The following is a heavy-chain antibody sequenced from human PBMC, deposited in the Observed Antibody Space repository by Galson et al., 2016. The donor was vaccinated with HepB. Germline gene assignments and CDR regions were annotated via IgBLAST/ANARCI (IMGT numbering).Heavy chain of an antibody. CDR1: GFTFSSST. Sequence: SVKVSCKASGFTFSSSTVQWVRQARGKRLEWIGWIGVGSGDISYAQKFRERVTITSDTSKSTAYMELSSLRSEDTAVYYCAADYHDTYFDPWGQGTLVTVSS. J-gene: IGHJ5*02. CDR2: IGVGSGDI. D-gene: IGHD3-16*02. CDR3: AADYHDTYFDP. V-gene: IGHV1-58*01.